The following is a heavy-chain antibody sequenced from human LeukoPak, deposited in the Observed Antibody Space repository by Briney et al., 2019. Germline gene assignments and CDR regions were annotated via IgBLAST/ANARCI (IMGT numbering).Heavy chain of an antibody. V-gene: IGHV4-31*03. CDR3: ARVEERGYSYGIDY. Sequence: SETLSLTCTVSGGSISSGGYYWSWIRQHPGKGLEWIGYIYYSGSTYYNPSHKSRVTISVDTSKNQFSLKLSSVTAADTAVYYCARVEERGYSYGIDYWGQGTLVTVSS. D-gene: IGHD5-18*01. CDR1: GGSISSGGYY. J-gene: IGHJ4*02. CDR2: IYYSGST.